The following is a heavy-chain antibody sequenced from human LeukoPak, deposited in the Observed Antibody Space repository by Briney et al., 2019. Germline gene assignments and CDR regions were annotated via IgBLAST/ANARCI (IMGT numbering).Heavy chain of an antibody. CDR1: GGTFSSYA. Sequence: SVKVSCKASGGTFSSYAISWVRQAPGQGLEWMGRIIPIFGTANYAQKFQGRVTITTDESTSTAYMELSSLRSEDTAVYYCARDWGHTANEEYYFDYWGQGTLVTVSS. J-gene: IGHJ4*02. CDR3: ARDWGHTANEEYYFDY. CDR2: IIPIFGTA. V-gene: IGHV1-69*05. D-gene: IGHD7-27*01.